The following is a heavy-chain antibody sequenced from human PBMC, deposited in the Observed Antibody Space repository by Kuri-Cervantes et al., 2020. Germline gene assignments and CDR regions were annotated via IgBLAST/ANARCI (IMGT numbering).Heavy chain of an antibody. D-gene: IGHD3-3*01. CDR3: ARELYGDGMDV. Sequence: SETLSLTCTVSGGSVSSGSYNWSWIRLPPGKGLEWIGYIYYSGSTNYNPSLKSRVTISVDTSKDQFSLKLSSVTAADTAVYYCARELYGDGMDVWGQGTTVTVSS. CDR1: GGSVSSGSYN. CDR2: IYYSGST. V-gene: IGHV4-61*01. J-gene: IGHJ6*02.